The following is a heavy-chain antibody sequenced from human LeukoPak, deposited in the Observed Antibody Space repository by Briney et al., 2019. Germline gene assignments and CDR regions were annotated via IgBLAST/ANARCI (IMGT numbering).Heavy chain of an antibody. CDR2: IYSSGSA. D-gene: IGHD3-9*01. V-gene: IGHV4-59*12. CDR1: GASINNNF. Sequence: SETLSLTCTVSGASINNNFWTWIRQPPGKGLEWIGYIYSSGSAKYNPPLKSRVTISVDTSKNQFSLKLRSVTAADTAVYYCARPSGDILTGYYGLWGQGTLVTVSS. CDR3: ARPSGDILTGYYGL. J-gene: IGHJ4*02.